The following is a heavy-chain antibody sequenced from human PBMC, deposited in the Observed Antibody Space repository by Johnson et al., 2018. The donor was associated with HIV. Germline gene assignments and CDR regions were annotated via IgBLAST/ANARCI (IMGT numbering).Heavy chain of an antibody. CDR2: ISGGGTT. CDR1: GFTVSSNY. D-gene: IGHD6-13*01. CDR3: ARSPRAAEGAFDI. Sequence: VQLVESGGGLVQPGGSLRLSCAASGFTVSSNYMSWVRQAPGKGLEWVSTISGGGTTYYSDSAKGRFTISRDSSKDTLYLQMNSLRAEDTAVYYCARSPRAAEGAFDIWGQGTMVTVSS. V-gene: IGHV3-66*02. J-gene: IGHJ3*02.